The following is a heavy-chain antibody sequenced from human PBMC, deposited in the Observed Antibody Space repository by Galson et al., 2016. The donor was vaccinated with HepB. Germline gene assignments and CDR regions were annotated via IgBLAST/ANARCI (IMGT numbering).Heavy chain of an antibody. J-gene: IGHJ6*04. CDR3: AGSVVYEYYAMDV. D-gene: IGHD2-8*02. V-gene: IGHV4-59*02. CDR2: FYYSGST. Sequence: ETLSLTCAVSGVSVRSYYWSWIRQPPGKSLEWIGYFYYSGSTNQNPSLKSRVTMSVDPSKSQFSLKLSSVTAADTAVYYCAGSVVYEYYAMDVWGKGTTVTVSS. CDR1: GVSVRSYY.